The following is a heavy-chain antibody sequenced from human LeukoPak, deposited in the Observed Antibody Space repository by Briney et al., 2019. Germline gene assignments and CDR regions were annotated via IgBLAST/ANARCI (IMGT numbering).Heavy chain of an antibody. CDR2: IYSDGRT. J-gene: IGHJ4*02. Sequence: GGSLRLSCAASGFTVSSNYMSWVRQAPGKGLEWVSLIYSDGRTYYADSVKGRFTISRDNAKNTLYLQLTSLRAEDTAVYYCARAGVYSGSYYGYWGQGTLVTVSS. V-gene: IGHV3-66*01. D-gene: IGHD1-26*01. CDR1: GFTVSSNY. CDR3: ARAGVYSGSYYGY.